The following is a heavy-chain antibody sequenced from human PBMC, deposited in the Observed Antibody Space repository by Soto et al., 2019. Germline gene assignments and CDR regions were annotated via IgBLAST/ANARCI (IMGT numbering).Heavy chain of an antibody. Sequence: QVQLVQSGAEVKKPGSSVKVSCKASGGTFSSYAISWVRQAPGQGLEWMGGIIPIFGTANYAQKFQGRVTITADKSTSTAYMELSSPRSEDTAVYYCARDAPHRDGYNPVTFDYRVQGTLVTVSS. CDR3: ARDAPHRDGYNPVTFDY. CDR1: GGTFSSYA. J-gene: IGHJ4*02. V-gene: IGHV1-69*06. D-gene: IGHD5-12*01. CDR2: IIPIFGTA.